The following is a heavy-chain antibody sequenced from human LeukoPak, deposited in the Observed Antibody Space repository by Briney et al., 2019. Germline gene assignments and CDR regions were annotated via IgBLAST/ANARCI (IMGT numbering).Heavy chain of an antibody. V-gene: IGHV1-2*06. CDR2: INPNSGGT. J-gene: IGHJ4*02. Sequence: ASVKVSCKASGYTFTGYYMHWVRQAPGQGLECMGRINPNSGGTNYAQKFQGRVTMTRETSISTAYMELSRLRSDDTAVYYCARVGLRYFDWLVYWGQGTLVTVSS. CDR3: ARVGLRYFDWLVY. D-gene: IGHD3-9*01. CDR1: GYTFTGYY.